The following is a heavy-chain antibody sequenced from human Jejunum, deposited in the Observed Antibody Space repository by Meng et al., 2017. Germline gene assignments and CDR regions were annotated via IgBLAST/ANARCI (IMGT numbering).Heavy chain of an antibody. CDR3: ARGSRGYSYG. J-gene: IGHJ4*02. Sequence: VQLRESGPGLGRPTATLSLPCTVSGGSVSSGSYYWSWIRQPPGKGLEWIGYIYYGGTTNYNPSLKSRVTISADTSKNQFSLKLSSVTAADTAVYYCARGSRGYSYGWGQGTLVTVSS. D-gene: IGHD5-18*01. CDR1: GGSVSSGSYY. V-gene: IGHV4-61*01. CDR2: IYYGGTT.